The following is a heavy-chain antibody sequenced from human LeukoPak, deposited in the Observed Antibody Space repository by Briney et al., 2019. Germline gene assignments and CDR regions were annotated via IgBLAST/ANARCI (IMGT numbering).Heavy chain of an antibody. D-gene: IGHD3-22*01. CDR2: ISASGGTT. CDR3: AKRPRDSSGYYLGAFGI. CDR1: GFTFSNYA. Sequence: GGSLRLYCAASGFTFSNYAMTWVRQAPGKGLEWVSGISASGGTTYYADSVKGRFTISRDNSKNTLYLQMNSLRAEDTAVYYCAKRPRDSSGYYLGAFGIWGQGTMVTVSS. V-gene: IGHV3-23*01. J-gene: IGHJ3*02.